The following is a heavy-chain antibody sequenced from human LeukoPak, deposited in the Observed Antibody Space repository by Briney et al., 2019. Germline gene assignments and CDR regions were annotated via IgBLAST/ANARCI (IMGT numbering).Heavy chain of an antibody. V-gene: IGHV1-46*01. CDR1: GYTFTSYY. CDR3: SVHSYGYKDHY. Sequence: ASVKVSCKASGYTFTSYYMHWVRQAPAQGLEWMGIINPSGGSTSYAQKFQGRVTMTRDTSTSTVYMELSSLRSEDTAVYYCSVHSYGYKDHYWGQGTLVTVSS. D-gene: IGHD5-18*01. CDR2: INPSGGST. J-gene: IGHJ4*02.